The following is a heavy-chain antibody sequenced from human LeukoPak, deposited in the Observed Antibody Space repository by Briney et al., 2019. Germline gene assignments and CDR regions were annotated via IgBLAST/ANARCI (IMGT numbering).Heavy chain of an antibody. D-gene: IGHD3-22*01. CDR3: ARGDPYYYDSSGYTNDAFDI. CDR2: ISAYNGNT. V-gene: IGHV1-18*01. J-gene: IGHJ3*02. Sequence: ASVKVSCKASGYTFTSYGISWVRQAPGQGLEWMGWISAYNGNTNYAQKLQGRVTMTTDTSTSTAYMELRSLRSDDTAVYYCARGDPYYYDSSGYTNDAFDIWGQGTMVTVSS. CDR1: GYTFTSYG.